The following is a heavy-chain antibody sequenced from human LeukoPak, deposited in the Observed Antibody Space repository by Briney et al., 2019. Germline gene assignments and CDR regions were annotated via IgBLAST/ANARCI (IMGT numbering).Heavy chain of an antibody. J-gene: IGHJ5*02. CDR1: GYTFTSYY. Sequence: ASVKVSCKASGYTFTSYYMHWVRQAPGQGPEWMGIINPSGGSTSYAQKFQGRVTMTRNTSISTAYMELSSLRSEDTAVYYCARGPSRPWFDPWGQGTLVTVSS. D-gene: IGHD2-2*01. V-gene: IGHV1-46*01. CDR2: INPSGGST. CDR3: ARGPSRPWFDP.